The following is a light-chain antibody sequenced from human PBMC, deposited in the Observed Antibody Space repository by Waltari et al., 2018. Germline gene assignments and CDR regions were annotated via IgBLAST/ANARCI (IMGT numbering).Light chain of an antibody. CDR1: QDIPNY. Sequence: DIQMTQSPSSLSASVGDRVTITCRASQDIPNYLAWFQQKPGTAPKSLISAASSLQSGVPSKFSGSGSGTNFTLTISSLQPEDFATYYCQQFDSYPITFGQGTRLEIK. CDR2: AAS. CDR3: QQFDSYPIT. V-gene: IGKV1-16*02. J-gene: IGKJ5*01.